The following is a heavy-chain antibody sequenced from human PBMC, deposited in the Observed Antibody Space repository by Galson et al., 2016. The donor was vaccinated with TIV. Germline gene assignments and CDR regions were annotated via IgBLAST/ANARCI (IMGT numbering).Heavy chain of an antibody. J-gene: IGHJ4*02. CDR3: ARVFGDYYFDY. V-gene: IGHV3-30-3*01. CDR1: GFTFGSYP. Sequence: SLRLSCAASGFTFGSYPMHWVRQAPGKGLEWVAFISYDGSEKYCADSVKGRFTISRVNSKNTLYLQMNSLRTEDTAIYSCARVFGDYYFDYWGQGTLVSVPS. CDR2: ISYDGSEK. D-gene: IGHD4-17*01.